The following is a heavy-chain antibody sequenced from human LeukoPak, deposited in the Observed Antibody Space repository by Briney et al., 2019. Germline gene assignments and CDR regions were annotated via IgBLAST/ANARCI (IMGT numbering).Heavy chain of an antibody. Sequence: ASVKVSCKASGYTFTGYYIHWVRQAPGHGLEWMGWINPDSGGTDYAQKFQGRVTMTEDTSTDTAYMELSSLRSEDTAVYYCATTRGAFWSGYYPSSAFDIWGQGTMVTVSS. V-gene: IGHV1-2*02. CDR1: GYTFTGYY. CDR3: ATTRGAFWSGYYPSSAFDI. CDR2: INPDSGGT. D-gene: IGHD3-3*01. J-gene: IGHJ3*02.